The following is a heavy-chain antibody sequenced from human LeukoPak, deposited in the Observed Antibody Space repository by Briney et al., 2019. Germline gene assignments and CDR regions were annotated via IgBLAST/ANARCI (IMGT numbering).Heavy chain of an antibody. J-gene: IGHJ4*02. Sequence: PGGSLRLSCTASGFLFSSHSMNWVRQAPGEGLQWFSSIGNSVNYIYYADSVKGRFTISRDDAKNSLYLQMDSLRAEDTALYYCARVPSGTYPSFYFDHWGQGSLVTVSS. V-gene: IGHV3-21*06. CDR3: ARVPSGTYPSFYFDH. CDR2: IGNSVNYI. D-gene: IGHD1-26*01. CDR1: GFLFSSHS.